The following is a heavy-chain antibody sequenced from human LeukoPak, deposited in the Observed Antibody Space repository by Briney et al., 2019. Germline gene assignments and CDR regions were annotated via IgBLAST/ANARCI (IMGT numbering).Heavy chain of an antibody. Sequence: SQTLSLTCSVSGGSISSVNHYCRWIRQHPGKGLEWIAYIHYSGTPYYNPSLKSRVTISADTSKNQFSLKLSSVTAADTAVYYCERYDTVNTEAFDICGPGKTVTVSS. D-gene: IGHD4-17*01. CDR1: GGSISSVNHY. J-gene: IGHJ3*02. CDR3: ERYDTVNTEAFDI. CDR2: IHYSGTP. V-gene: IGHV4-31*02.